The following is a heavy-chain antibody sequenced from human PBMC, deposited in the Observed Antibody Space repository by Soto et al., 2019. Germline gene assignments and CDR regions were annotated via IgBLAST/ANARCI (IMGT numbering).Heavy chain of an antibody. CDR2: IRAYNGNT. D-gene: IGHD3-10*01. Sequence: ASVKVSCKASGYTFTSYGISWVRQAPGQGLEWMGLIRAYNGNTNYAQKLQGRLTMTPDTSTSTAYIALRSLRADDTAVYYCARWDGSGRLVDYWGKGSLVTVSS. J-gene: IGHJ4*02. CDR3: ARWDGSGRLVDY. CDR1: GYTFTSYG. V-gene: IGHV1-18*01.